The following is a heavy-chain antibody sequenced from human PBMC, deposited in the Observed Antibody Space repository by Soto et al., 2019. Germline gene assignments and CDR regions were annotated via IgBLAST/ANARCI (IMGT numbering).Heavy chain of an antibody. Sequence: QVHLVQSGAEVKKPGASVKVSCKASGYTFTSYGITWVRQAPGQGLEWMGWISAHNGNTDYAQKLQGRVIVTRDTAKSAAHMELRNLRSDDTAVYYCARGRYGDYWGEGALVTVSS. CDR2: ISAHNGNT. CDR3: ARGRYGDY. V-gene: IGHV1-18*01. CDR1: GYTFTSYG. J-gene: IGHJ4*02. D-gene: IGHD1-1*01.